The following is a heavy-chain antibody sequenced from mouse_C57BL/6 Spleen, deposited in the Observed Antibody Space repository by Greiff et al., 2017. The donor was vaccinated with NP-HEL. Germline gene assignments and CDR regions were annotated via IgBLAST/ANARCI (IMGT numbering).Heavy chain of an antibody. CDR2: ISSGGSYT. J-gene: IGHJ4*01. Sequence: EVHLVESGGDLVKPGGSLKLSCAASGFTFSSYGMSWVRQTPDKRLEWVATISSGGSYTYYPDSVKGRSTISRDNAKNTLYLQMSSLKSEDTAMYYCARQGSIDYGMDYWGQGTSVTVSS. V-gene: IGHV5-6*01. CDR3: ARQGSIDYGMDY. CDR1: GFTFSSYG.